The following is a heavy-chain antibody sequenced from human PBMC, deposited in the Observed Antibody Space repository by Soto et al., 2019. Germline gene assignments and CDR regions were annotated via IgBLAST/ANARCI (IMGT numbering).Heavy chain of an antibody. D-gene: IGHD6-6*01. Sequence: GGSLRLSCAASGFTFSSYSMNWVRQAPGKGLEWVSYISSSSSTIYYADSVKGRFTISRDNAKNSLYLQMNSLRAEDTAVYYCARDSPYSSYDYWGQGTLVTLSS. J-gene: IGHJ4*02. CDR1: GFTFSSYS. CDR3: ARDSPYSSYDY. CDR2: ISSSSSTI. V-gene: IGHV3-48*01.